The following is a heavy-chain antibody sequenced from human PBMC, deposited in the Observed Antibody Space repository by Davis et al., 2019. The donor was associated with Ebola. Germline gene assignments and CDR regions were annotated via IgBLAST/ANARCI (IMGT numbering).Heavy chain of an antibody. Sequence: PGGSLRLSCAASGFTFSSYAMSWVRQAPGKGLEWVSAISGSGGSTYYADSVKGRFTISRDNSKNTLYLQMNSLRAEDTAVYYCAAPKALYSTKNHTGIRSPFDVWGKGTTVTVSS. V-gene: IGHV3-23*01. J-gene: IGHJ6*04. CDR1: GFTFSSYA. CDR3: AAPKALYSTKNHTGIRSPFDV. D-gene: IGHD6-13*01. CDR2: ISGSGGST.